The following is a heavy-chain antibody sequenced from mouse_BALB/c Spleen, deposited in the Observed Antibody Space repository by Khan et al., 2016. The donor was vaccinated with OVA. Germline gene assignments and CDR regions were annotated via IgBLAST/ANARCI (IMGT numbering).Heavy chain of an antibody. CDR3: ARGNYDGYYFDY. CDR1: GYSITSGYA. J-gene: IGHJ2*01. D-gene: IGHD2-4*01. V-gene: IGHV3-2*02. Sequence: VQLQQSGPGLVKPSQSLSLTCTVTGYSITSGYAWNWIRQFPGNKLEWMGYISYSGVTSYTPSLKSRISITRDTSKNQVCLQLNAVTTEDTATYYCARGNYDGYYFDYWGQGTTLTVSS. CDR2: ISYSGVT.